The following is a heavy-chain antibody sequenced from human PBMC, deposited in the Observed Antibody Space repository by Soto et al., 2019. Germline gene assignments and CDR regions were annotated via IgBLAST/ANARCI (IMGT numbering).Heavy chain of an antibody. CDR2: IDSGGDT. CDR1: GFTITNNY. CDR3: ARGGSLYYYYGIDV. V-gene: IGHV3-53*01. D-gene: IGHD3-16*01. Sequence: SCAASGFTITNNYMTWVRQAPGKGLEWVSLIDSGGDTYYADSVKGRFTLSRDSSKNTLYLQMDSLRTEDTAVYNCARGGSLYYYYGIDVWGQGTTVTVSS. J-gene: IGHJ6*02.